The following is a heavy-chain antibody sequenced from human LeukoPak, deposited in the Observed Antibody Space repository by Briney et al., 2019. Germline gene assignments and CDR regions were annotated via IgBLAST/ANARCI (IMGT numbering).Heavy chain of an antibody. CDR1: GASISSGDYS. D-gene: IGHD4-17*01. CDR3: ARLSTTVTDFDN. Sequence: SQTLSLTCNVSGASISSGDYSWTWIRQPPEKGLEWIGHIPYSGNTYYSPSLKSRVTISGDTSKNQFSLDLSSVTAADTAVYYCARLSTTVTDFDNWGHGTLVTVSS. J-gene: IGHJ4*01. V-gene: IGHV4-30-4*01. CDR2: IPYSGNT.